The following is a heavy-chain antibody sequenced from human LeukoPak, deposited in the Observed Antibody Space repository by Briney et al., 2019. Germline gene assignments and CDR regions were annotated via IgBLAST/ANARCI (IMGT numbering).Heavy chain of an antibody. Sequence: ASVKVSCKASGGTFNSYAISWVRQAPGQGLEWMGGIIPIFGTANYAQKFQGRVTITTDESTSTAYMELSSLRSEDTAVYYCASGSRYYYYMDVWGKGTTVTVSS. J-gene: IGHJ6*03. CDR3: ASGSRYYYYMDV. CDR2: IIPIFGTA. CDR1: GGTFNSYA. D-gene: IGHD3-10*01. V-gene: IGHV1-69*05.